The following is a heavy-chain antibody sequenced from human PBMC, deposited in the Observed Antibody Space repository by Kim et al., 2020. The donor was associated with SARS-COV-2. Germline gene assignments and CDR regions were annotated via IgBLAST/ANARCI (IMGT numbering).Heavy chain of an antibody. Sequence: GGSLRLSCVASGFTFNTYAMGWVRQAPGKGLEWVSLILGGGDGTYYADSVKGRFTISRDNSKNMVYLQMKSLRAEDAAVYYCANVILPGIFYFDYWGQG. CDR1: GFTFNTYA. D-gene: IGHD3-3*02. J-gene: IGHJ4*02. CDR2: ILGGGDGT. CDR3: ANVILPGIFYFDY. V-gene: IGHV3-23*01.